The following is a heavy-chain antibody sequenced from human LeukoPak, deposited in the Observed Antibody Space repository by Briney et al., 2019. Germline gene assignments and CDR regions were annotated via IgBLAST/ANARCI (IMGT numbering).Heavy chain of an antibody. D-gene: IGHD3-22*01. CDR2: IYYSGST. Sequence: SETLSLTCTVSGGSISSYYWSWIRQPPGKGLGWIGYIYYSGSTNYNPSLKSRVTISVDTSKNQFSLKLSSVTAADTAVYYCARVRVTMIVDYWGQGTLVTVSS. V-gene: IGHV4-59*01. CDR3: ARVRVTMIVDY. J-gene: IGHJ4*02. CDR1: GGSISSYY.